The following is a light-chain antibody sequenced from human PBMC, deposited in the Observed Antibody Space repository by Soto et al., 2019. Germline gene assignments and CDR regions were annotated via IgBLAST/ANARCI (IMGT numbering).Light chain of an antibody. V-gene: IGKV1-39*01. Sequence: IQMTQSPSFLSASVGDRVTISCRVSHNINNYLNWYQQKPGTAPKPLIYAASSLQPGVPSRFNGSRSATDFTLTISSLQPEDSATYYCQQSYYIPRSFGQGTKLQI. J-gene: IGKJ2*03. CDR1: HNINNY. CDR3: QQSYYIPRS. CDR2: AAS.